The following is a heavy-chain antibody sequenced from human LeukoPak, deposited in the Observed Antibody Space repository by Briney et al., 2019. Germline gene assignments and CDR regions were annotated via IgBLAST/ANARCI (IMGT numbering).Heavy chain of an antibody. CDR1: GHTFTDYY. V-gene: IGHV1-2*02. D-gene: IGHD6-19*01. CDR2: INPNSGGT. CDR3: ARLLSGYSTGWYGY. Sequence: ASVKVSCKASGHTFTDYYMHWVRQAPGQGLEWMGWINPNSGGTYYAQKFQGRVTMTRDTSISTAHMELSRRTSFDTAVYYCARLLSGYSTGWYGYWGQGTLVTVSS. J-gene: IGHJ4*02.